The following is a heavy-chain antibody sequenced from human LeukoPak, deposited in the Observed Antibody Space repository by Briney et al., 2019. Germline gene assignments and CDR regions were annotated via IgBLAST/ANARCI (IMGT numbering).Heavy chain of an antibody. Sequence: PSETLSLTCTVSGDSFSGLSISNYYWAWIRQLPGKGLEWMEYIDLRGDTNYNPSLKSRVTISQDTSKKQFSLHLTSVTAADTAVYYCARRLLYYFDYWGQGSLVTVSS. J-gene: IGHJ4*02. V-gene: IGHV4-4*09. CDR1: GDSFSGLSISNYY. CDR3: ARRLLYYFDY. D-gene: IGHD2-15*01. CDR2: IDLRGDT.